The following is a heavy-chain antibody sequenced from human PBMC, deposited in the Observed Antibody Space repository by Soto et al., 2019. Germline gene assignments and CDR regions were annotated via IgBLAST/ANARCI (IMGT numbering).Heavy chain of an antibody. CDR1: GGSISSSNW. D-gene: IGHD6-13*01. CDR3: ATTITPPGIAAADNFDY. J-gene: IGHJ4*02. CDR2: IYHSGST. Sequence: SETLSLTCAVSGGSISSSNWWSWVRQPPGKGLEWIGEIYHSGSTNYNPSLKSRVTISVDKSKNQFSLKLSSVTAADTAVYYCATTITPPGIAAADNFDYWGQGTLVTVSS. V-gene: IGHV4-4*02.